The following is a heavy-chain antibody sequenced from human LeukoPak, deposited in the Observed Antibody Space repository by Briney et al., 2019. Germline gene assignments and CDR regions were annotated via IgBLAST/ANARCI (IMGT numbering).Heavy chain of an antibody. J-gene: IGHJ5*02. V-gene: IGHV1-69*13. CDR3: ATHLGYCSSTSCFSENWFDP. CDR1: GGTFSSYA. Sequence: SVKVSCKASGGTFSSYAISWVRQAPGQGLEWMGGIIPIFGTANYAQKFQGRVTITADESTSTAYMELRSLRSEDTAVYYCATHLGYCSSTSCFSENWFDPWGQGTLVTVSS. D-gene: IGHD2-2*01. CDR2: IIPIFGTA.